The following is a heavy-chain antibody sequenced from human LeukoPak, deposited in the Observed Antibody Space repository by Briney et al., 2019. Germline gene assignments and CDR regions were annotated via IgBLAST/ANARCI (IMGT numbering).Heavy chain of an antibody. D-gene: IGHD2-21*01. CDR1: GGSITSNH. V-gene: IGHV4-4*02. CDR3: ARHGGHYQSDD. CDR2: VPHSGGT. J-gene: IGHJ4*02. Sequence: SETLSLTCTVSGGSITSNHWSWVRQPPGKGLEWIGQVPHSGGTSYNPSLRSRVTISIDKSENQFSLKLNSVTAADTAVYYCARHGGHYQSDDWGQGTLVTVSS.